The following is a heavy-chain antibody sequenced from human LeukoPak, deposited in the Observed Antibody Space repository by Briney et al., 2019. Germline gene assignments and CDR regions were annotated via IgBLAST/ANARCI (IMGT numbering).Heavy chain of an antibody. J-gene: IGHJ6*02. CDR2: IYYSGST. CDR3: AREDYDSSGYYFYYYYGMDV. CDR1: GGSISGSSYY. D-gene: IGHD3-22*01. Sequence: SETLSLTCTVSGGSISGSSYYWGWIRQPPGKGLEWIGSIYYSGSTYYNPSLKSRVTISVDTSKNQFSLKLNSVTATDTAVYYCAREDYDSSGYYFYYYYGMDVWGQGTTVTVSS. V-gene: IGHV4-39*02.